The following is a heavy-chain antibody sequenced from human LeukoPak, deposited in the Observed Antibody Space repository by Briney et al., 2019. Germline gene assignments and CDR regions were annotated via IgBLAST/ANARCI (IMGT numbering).Heavy chain of an antibody. J-gene: IGHJ4*02. CDR2: MSGGGGAT. D-gene: IGHD1-1*01. CDR1: GFTFKSYA. CDR3: AKGIKNWNAPFDY. V-gene: IGHV3-23*01. Sequence: PGGSLRLSCAAFGFTFKSYAMSWVRQTPGKGLEWVSGMSGGGGATYSADSVKGRFTISRDNSKSTLTLQMNNLRAEDTAVYYCAKGIKNWNAPFDYWGQGTLVTVSS.